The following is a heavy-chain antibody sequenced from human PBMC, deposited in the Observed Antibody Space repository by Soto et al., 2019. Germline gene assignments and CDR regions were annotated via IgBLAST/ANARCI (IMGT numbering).Heavy chain of an antibody. J-gene: IGHJ4*02. Sequence: EVQLLESGGGLVQPGGSLRLSCAASGFTFSSYAMSWVRQAPGKGLEWVSAISGSGGSTYYADSVKGRFTISRDNSKNTLYLQMNSLRAEDTAVYYCAKDTSPPQGSSGWLTAVPTYPDYWGQGTLVTVSS. D-gene: IGHD6-19*01. V-gene: IGHV3-23*01. CDR1: GFTFSSYA. CDR3: AKDTSPPQGSSGWLTAVPTYPDY. CDR2: ISGSGGST.